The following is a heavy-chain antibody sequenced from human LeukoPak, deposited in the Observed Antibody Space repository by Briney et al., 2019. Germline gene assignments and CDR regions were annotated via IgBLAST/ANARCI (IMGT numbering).Heavy chain of an antibody. CDR3: VKHLGYCSDGNCYFDY. Sequence: GGSLRLSCPASGFSFSTYALDWVRQAPGKGLERVSAISDGGGATYYADSVKGRFTISRDNSKNTLYLQMNSLRVEDTAVYYCVKHLGYCSDGNCYFDYWGQGTPVTVSS. J-gene: IGHJ4*02. CDR2: ISDGGGAT. V-gene: IGHV3-23*01. D-gene: IGHD2-15*01. CDR1: GFSFSTYA.